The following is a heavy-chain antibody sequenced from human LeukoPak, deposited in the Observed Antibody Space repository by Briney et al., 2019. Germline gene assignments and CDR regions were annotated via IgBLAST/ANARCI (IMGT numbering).Heavy chain of an antibody. CDR1: GCSISSGVYY. D-gene: IGHD3-22*01. J-gene: IGHJ5*02. CDR3: PRPYYYDSRIDP. V-gene: IGHV4-30-4*01. Sequence: NPSQTLFLSCSVPGCSISSGVYYRSCFSQPPGKGLEWIAYMYYSGSTYYNPSLKSRVTMSADTSKNQLSLKLSAVTAADTAVYYCPRPYYYDSRIDPWGQGILVTVSS. CDR2: MYYSGST.